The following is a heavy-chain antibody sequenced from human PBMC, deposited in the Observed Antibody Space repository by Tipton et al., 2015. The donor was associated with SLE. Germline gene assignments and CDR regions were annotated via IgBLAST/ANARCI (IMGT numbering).Heavy chain of an antibody. Sequence: TLSLTCTVSGGSISSHYWSWIRQPPGKGLEWIGYIYYSGSTNNNPFLKSRVTISIDTSRNQFSLKLRSVTAADTAVYYCARVGAAAAIDYWGQGTLVTVSS. J-gene: IGHJ4*02. D-gene: IGHD2-2*02. V-gene: IGHV4-59*11. CDR1: GGSISSHY. CDR3: ARVGAAAAIDY. CDR2: IYYSGST.